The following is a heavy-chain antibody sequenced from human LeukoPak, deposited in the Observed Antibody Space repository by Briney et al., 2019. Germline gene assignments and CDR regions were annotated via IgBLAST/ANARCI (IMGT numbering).Heavy chain of an antibody. V-gene: IGHV5-51*01. CDR3: ARRGSGWYVDY. Sequence: GESLKISCKGSGYTFTSYWIGWVRQMPGKGLEWMGIIYPGDSDTRYSPSFQGQVSISVDKSISTAYLQWSSLKASDAAMYYCARRGSGWYVDYWGQGTLVTVSS. D-gene: IGHD6-19*01. CDR1: GYTFTSYW. CDR2: IYPGDSDT. J-gene: IGHJ4*02.